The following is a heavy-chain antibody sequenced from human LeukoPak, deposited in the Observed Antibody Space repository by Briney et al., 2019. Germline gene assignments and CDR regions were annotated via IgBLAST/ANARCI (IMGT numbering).Heavy chain of an antibody. V-gene: IGHV1-46*01. D-gene: IGHD2-15*01. J-gene: IGHJ4*02. CDR2: INPSGSRT. CDR1: GYTFTSYY. Sequence: GASVKVSCKASGYTFTSYYMHWVRQAPGQGLEWMGIINPSGSRTNYAQNFQGRVTMTRDTSTSTVYMELSSLRSEDTAVFYCARSCLENGDFDLWGQGTLVTVSS. CDR3: ARSCLENGDFDL.